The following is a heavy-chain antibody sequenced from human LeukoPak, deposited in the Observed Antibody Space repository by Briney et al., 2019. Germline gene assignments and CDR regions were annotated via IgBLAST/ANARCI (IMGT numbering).Heavy chain of an antibody. Sequence: GGSLRLSCEGSGFTFSNYWMTWVRQAPEKGLEWVANIKPSGSEKYYVDSVKGRFTISRDNAKNSLYLQMNSLRADDTAVYYCARAYYYDTSATPDYWGQGTLVTVSS. V-gene: IGHV3-7*01. CDR2: IKPSGSEK. CDR3: ARAYYYDTSATPDY. J-gene: IGHJ4*02. D-gene: IGHD3-22*01. CDR1: GFTFSNYW.